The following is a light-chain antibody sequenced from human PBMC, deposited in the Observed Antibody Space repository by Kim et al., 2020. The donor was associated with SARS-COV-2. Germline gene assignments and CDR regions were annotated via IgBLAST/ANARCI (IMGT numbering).Light chain of an antibody. CDR2: QDS. Sequence: SYELTQPPSVSVSPGQTASITCSGDKLGDKYACWYQQKPGQSPLLVIYQDSKRPSGIPERFSGSNSGNTATLTISGTQAMVEADYYCQAWDSSTWVF. CDR1: KLGDKY. J-gene: IGLJ3*02. CDR3: QAWDSSTWV. V-gene: IGLV3-1*01.